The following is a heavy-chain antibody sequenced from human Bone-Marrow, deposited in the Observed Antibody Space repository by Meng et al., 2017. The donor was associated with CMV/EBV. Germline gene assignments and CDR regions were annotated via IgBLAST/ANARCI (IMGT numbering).Heavy chain of an antibody. V-gene: IGHV3-30*04. Sequence: GESLKISCAASRFTFSLYAMHWVRQAPGKGLEWVSVISFDGNTKYYADSVQGRFTISRDNSRNTLNLQMNSLRTEDTAGYYCVGGVGTPAYWGPGTLVTVSS. CDR2: ISFDGNTK. D-gene: IGHD4-23*01. CDR3: VGGVGTPAY. CDR1: RFTFSLYA. J-gene: IGHJ4*02.